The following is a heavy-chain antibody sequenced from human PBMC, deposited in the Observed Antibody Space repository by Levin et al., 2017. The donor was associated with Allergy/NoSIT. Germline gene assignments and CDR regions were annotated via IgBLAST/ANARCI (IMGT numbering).Heavy chain of an antibody. V-gene: IGHV4-59*08. Sequence: SETLSLTCTVSGGSIKNYYWNWIRQPPGKGLEWIGFIYYSGSTKYNPSLKSRVTISVDTSKNQFSLKLSSVTAADTAVYFCASLGYGSAWYAGKLYNWFDPWGQGSLVTVSS. CDR2: IYYSGST. CDR3: ASLGYGSAWYAGKLYNWFDP. J-gene: IGHJ5*02. D-gene: IGHD6-19*01. CDR1: GGSIKNYY.